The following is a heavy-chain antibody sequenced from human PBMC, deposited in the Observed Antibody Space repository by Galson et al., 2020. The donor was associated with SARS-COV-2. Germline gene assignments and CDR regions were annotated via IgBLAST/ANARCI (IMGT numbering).Heavy chain of an antibody. D-gene: IGHD3-22*01. CDR2: ISGSGNTT. CDR1: GFTFNDHY. V-gene: IGHV3-11*01. CDR3: ARCVYDSSLNHYSYYGMDV. Sequence: GGSLRLSCAASGFTFNDHYMTWIRQAPGKGLEWVSYISGSGNTTYHADSVQGRFTISRDNAKNSLYLQMNSLRAEDTAVYFCARCVYDSSLNHYSYYGMDVWGQGTTVIVSS. J-gene: IGHJ6*02.